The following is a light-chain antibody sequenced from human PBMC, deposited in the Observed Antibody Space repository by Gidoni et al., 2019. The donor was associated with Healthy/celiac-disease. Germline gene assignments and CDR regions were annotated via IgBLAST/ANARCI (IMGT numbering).Light chain of an antibody. CDR3: QQYGSSPWT. CDR1: QSVSSSY. J-gene: IGKJ1*01. V-gene: IGKV3-20*01. CDR2: GAS. Sequence: EIVLTQSPGTRSLSPGERATLSCRARQSVSSSYLAWYQQKPGQAPRLLVYGASSRAAGIPDRFSGSGSVTDFTLTISRLEPEDFAVYYCQQYGSSPWTFGQGTKVEIK.